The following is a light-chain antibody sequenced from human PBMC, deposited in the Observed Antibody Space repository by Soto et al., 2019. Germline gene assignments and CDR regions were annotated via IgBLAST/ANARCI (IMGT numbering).Light chain of an antibody. V-gene: IGKV3D-20*01. CDR3: QQYGSSPIT. CDR2: DTS. CDR1: QSVSSSY. Sequence: IVLTQSPATLSLSPGETATRSCGASQSVSSSYVAWYQHKPGLAPRLLIHDTSSRAIGIPDRLSGSKSGTNFTLTIRRMEPEDVGMYYCQQYGSSPITFGQGTRLDMK. J-gene: IGKJ5*01.